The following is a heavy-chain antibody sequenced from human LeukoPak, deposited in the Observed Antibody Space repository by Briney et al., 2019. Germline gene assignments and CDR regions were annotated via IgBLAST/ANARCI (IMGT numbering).Heavy chain of an antibody. V-gene: IGHV3-23*01. CDR2: ISGSGGST. CDR1: GFTFSSYA. CDR3: AKESPYAVGLTGRVYYFDY. J-gene: IGHJ4*02. D-gene: IGHD1-26*01. Sequence: PGGSLRLSCAASGFTFSSYAMTWVRQAPGKGLEWVSVISGSGGSTYYADSVKGRFTISRDNTKNTLYLQMNSLRAEDTAVYYCAKESPYAVGLTGRVYYFDYWGQGALVTVSS.